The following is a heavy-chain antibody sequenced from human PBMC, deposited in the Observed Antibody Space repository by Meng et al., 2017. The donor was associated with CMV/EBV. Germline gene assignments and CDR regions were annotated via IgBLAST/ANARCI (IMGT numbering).Heavy chain of an antibody. CDR2: IIPIFGTA. D-gene: IGHD5-18*01. J-gene: IGHJ2*01. Sequence: KISCKASGGTFSSYAISWVRQAPGQGLEWMGGIIPIFGTANYAQKFQGRVTITTDESTSTAYMELSSLRSEDTAVYYCARDFVPHTAMVTDPWYFDLWGRGTLVTVSS. V-gene: IGHV1-69*05. CDR3: ARDFVPHTAMVTDPWYFDL. CDR1: GGTFSSYA.